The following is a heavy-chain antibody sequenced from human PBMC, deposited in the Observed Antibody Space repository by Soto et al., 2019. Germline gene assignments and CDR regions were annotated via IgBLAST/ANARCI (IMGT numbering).Heavy chain of an antibody. CDR2: IYYSGST. V-gene: IGHV4-39*01. D-gene: IGHD5-18*01. J-gene: IGHJ5*02. Sequence: SETLSLTCTVSGGSISSSSYYWGWIRQPPGKGLEWIGSIYYSGSTYYNPSLKSRVTISVDTSKNQFSLKLSSVTAADTAVYYCARHGYSYGTNDWTEELLYNWFDPWGQGTLVTVSS. CDR1: GGSISSSSYY. CDR3: ARHGYSYGTNDWTEELLYNWFDP.